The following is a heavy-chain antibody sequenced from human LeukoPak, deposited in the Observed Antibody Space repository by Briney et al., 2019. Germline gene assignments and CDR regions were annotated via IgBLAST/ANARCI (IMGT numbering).Heavy chain of an antibody. CDR2: IKSKTDGGTT. D-gene: IGHD3-10*01. J-gene: IGHJ4*02. Sequence: GGSLRLSCAASGFTFSNAWMSWVRQAPGKGLEWVGRIKSKTDGGTTDYAAPVKGRFTISRDDSKNTLYLQMNSLKTEDTAVYYCTTSLGLWFGELPFDYWGQGTLVTVSS. CDR1: GFTFSNAW. V-gene: IGHV3-15*01. CDR3: TTSLGLWFGELPFDY.